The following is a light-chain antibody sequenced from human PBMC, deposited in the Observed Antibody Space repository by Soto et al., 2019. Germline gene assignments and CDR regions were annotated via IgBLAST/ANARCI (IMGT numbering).Light chain of an antibody. J-gene: IGLJ1*01. V-gene: IGLV2-11*01. CDR3: CSYGGSYTPYV. CDR2: DVS. CDR1: SSDVGLYNY. Sequence: QAVVTQPRSVSGSPGQSVTISCTGTSSDVGLYNYVSWYQQHPGKAPKLIIYDVSKRPSGVPDRFSGSKSGNTASLTSSGLQAEAEGEYFCCSYGGSYTPYVFGTGTKVTVL.